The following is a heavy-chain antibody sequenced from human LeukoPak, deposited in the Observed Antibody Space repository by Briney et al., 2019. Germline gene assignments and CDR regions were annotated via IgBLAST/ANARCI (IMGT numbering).Heavy chain of an antibody. CDR3: AKNGDPTDYYYMDV. Sequence: LTGGSLRLSCAASGFTFSSYAMHWVRQAPGKGLEYVSAISSNGGSTYYANSVKGRFTISRDNSKNTLYLQMGSLRAEDMAVYYCAKNGDPTDYYYMDVWGKGTTVTVSS. J-gene: IGHJ6*03. V-gene: IGHV3-64*01. CDR2: ISSNGGST. CDR1: GFTFSSYA. D-gene: IGHD3-10*01.